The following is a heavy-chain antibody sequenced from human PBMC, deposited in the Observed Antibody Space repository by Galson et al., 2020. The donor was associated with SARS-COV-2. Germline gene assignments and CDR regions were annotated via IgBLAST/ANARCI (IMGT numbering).Heavy chain of an antibody. J-gene: IGHJ5*01. D-gene: IGHD6-13*01. CDR2: INPNSGGT. V-gene: IGHV1-2*02. CDR3: ARRIAATGFFDS. Sequence: ASVKVSCTASGYTFPDYYMHWVRQAPGQGLEWMGWINPNSGGTNYAQKFEGRVTMTRDTSISTVYMELNRLRSDDAAQYYCARRIAATGFFDSWGLGTPVTVSS. CDR1: GYTFPDYY.